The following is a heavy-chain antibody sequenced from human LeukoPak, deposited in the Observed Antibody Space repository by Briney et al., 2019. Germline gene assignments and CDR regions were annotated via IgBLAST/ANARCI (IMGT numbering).Heavy chain of an antibody. CDR1: GFIFSNYA. V-gene: IGHV3-30-3*01. D-gene: IGHD6-19*01. J-gene: IGHJ4*02. CDR2: ISYDGSNK. CDR3: AKDRVAGRRPLLELGY. Sequence: GGSLRLSCEASGFIFSNYAVHWVRQAPGKGLEWAALISYDGSNKQFADSVKGRFTISRDNSKNTLYLQMNSLRAEDTAIYYCAKDRVAGRRPLLELGYWGQGTLVTVSS.